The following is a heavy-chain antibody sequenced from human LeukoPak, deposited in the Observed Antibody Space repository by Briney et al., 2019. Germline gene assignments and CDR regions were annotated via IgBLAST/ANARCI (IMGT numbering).Heavy chain of an antibody. Sequence: PGGSLRLSCAASGFTFSSYETNWVRQAPGKGLEWVSYISSNGSPIFYADSVKGRFTISRDNAKNSLSLLMNSLRAEDTAVYYCARDGGSGILDWGQGTLVTVSS. D-gene: IGHD3-10*01. CDR2: ISSNGSPI. J-gene: IGHJ4*02. CDR1: GFTFSSYE. CDR3: ARDGGSGILD. V-gene: IGHV3-48*03.